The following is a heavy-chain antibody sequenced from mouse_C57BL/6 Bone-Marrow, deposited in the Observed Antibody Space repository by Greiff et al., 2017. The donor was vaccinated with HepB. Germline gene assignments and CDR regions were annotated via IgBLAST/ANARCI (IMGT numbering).Heavy chain of an antibody. D-gene: IGHD1-1*01. J-gene: IGHJ2*01. CDR3: ARFTTVVEGAFDY. CDR1: GFNIKDDY. V-gene: IGHV14-4*01. Sequence: EVQLQQSGAELVRPGASVKLSCTASGFNIKDDYMHWVKQRPEQGLEWIGWIDPENGDTEYASKFQGKATLTVDTSSSTAYMQLSSLTSEDSAVYYCARFTTVVEGAFDYWGQGTTLTVSS. CDR2: IDPENGDT.